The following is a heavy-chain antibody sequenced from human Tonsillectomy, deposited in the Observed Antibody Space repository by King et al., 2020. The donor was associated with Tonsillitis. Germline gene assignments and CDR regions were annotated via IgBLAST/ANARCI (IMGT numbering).Heavy chain of an antibody. J-gene: IGHJ3*02. D-gene: IGHD2-21*02. CDR1: GFTFSSYE. V-gene: IGHV3-48*03. CDR3: ARERGFVVVTAIYTDDAFDI. CDR2: ISGSGNTI. Sequence: DVQLVESGGGLVQPGGSLRLSCAASGFTFSSYEMNWVRQAPGKGLEWVSYISGSGNTIYYADSVKGRFTISRDNAKNSLYLQMNSLRAEDTAVYYCARERGFVVVTAIYTDDAFDIWGQGTMVTVSS.